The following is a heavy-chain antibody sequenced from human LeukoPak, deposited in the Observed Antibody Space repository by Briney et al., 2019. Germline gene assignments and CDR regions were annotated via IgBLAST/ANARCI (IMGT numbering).Heavy chain of an antibody. V-gene: IGHV3-23*01. CDR2: ISGSGANT. D-gene: IGHD1-26*01. CDR1: GFTFSSYG. CDR3: ARVLKGESGALGVDV. J-gene: IGHJ6*02. Sequence: PGGSLRLSCAASGFTFSSYGMTWVRQALGKGLEWVSSISGSGANTYYVGSVKGRFTISRDNSKNTVHLQMSSLRAEDTAVYHCARVLKGESGALGVDVWGQGTTVTVS.